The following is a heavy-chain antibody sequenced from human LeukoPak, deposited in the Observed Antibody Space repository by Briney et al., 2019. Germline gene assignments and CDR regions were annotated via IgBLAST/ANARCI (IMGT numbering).Heavy chain of an antibody. V-gene: IGHV1-69*02. CDR3: ARALRYSSSWSTVDY. D-gene: IGHD6-13*01. J-gene: IGHJ4*02. CDR2: IIPILGIA. CDR1: GGTFSSYT. Sequence: SVKVSCKASGGTFSSYTISWVRQAPGQGLEWMGRIIPILGIANYAQKFQGRVTVTADKSTSTAYMELSSLRSEDTAVYYCARALRYSSSWSTVDYWGQGTLVTVSS.